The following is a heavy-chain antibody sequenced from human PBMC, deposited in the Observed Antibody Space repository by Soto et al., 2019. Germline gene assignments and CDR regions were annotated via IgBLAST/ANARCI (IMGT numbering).Heavy chain of an antibody. CDR2: MNPNSGNT. J-gene: IGHJ2*01. Sequence: ASVKVSCKAPGYTFTSYDINWARQATGQGLEWMGWMNPNSGNTGYAQKFQGRVTMTRNTSISTAYMELSSLRSEDTAVYYCARGGSLYWYFDLWGRGTLVTVSS. CDR1: GYTFTSYD. D-gene: IGHD1-26*01. V-gene: IGHV1-8*01. CDR3: ARGGSLYWYFDL.